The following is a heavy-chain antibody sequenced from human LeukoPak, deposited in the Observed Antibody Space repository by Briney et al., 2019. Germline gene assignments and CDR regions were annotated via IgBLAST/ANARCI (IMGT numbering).Heavy chain of an antibody. D-gene: IGHD6-13*01. J-gene: IGHJ4*02. CDR2: ISSSGTTI. V-gene: IGHV3-48*03. CDR1: GFTYSSYE. CDR3: ATWYAADH. Sequence: GGSLRLSCAASGFTYSSYEMNWVRQAPGKGLEWISYISSSGTTIYYADSVKGRFTISRDNAKNSLYPQMNSLRAEDTAVYYCATWYAADHWGQGTLVTVSS.